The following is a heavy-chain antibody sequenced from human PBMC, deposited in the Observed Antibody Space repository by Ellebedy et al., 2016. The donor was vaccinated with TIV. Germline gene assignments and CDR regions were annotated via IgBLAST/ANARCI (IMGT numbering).Heavy chain of an antibody. CDR3: ARVVWQQPVSYAFDI. V-gene: IGHV4-59*01. J-gene: IGHJ3*02. CDR2: ISYSGSP. Sequence: MPSETLSLTCTVSGGSIGSYYWSWIRQPQGKGLEWIGYISYSGSPNYNPSLKSRVTISVDTSKNQFSLKLNSVTAADTAVYYCARVVWQQPVSYAFDIWGQGTMVTVSS. D-gene: IGHD6-13*01. CDR1: GGSIGSYY.